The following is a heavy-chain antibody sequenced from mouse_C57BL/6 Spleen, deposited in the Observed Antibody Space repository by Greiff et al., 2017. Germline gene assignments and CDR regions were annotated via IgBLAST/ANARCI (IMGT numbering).Heavy chain of an antibody. Sequence: VQLQQSGAELARPGASVKLSCKASGYTFTSYGISWVKQRTGQGLEWIGEIYPRSGNTYYNEKFKGKATLTADKSSSTAYMELRSLTSEDSAVYFCARLDYGSSRYYAMDYWGQGTSVTVSS. CDR1: GYTFTSYG. D-gene: IGHD1-1*01. V-gene: IGHV1-81*01. CDR2: IYPRSGNT. CDR3: ARLDYGSSRYYAMDY. J-gene: IGHJ4*01.